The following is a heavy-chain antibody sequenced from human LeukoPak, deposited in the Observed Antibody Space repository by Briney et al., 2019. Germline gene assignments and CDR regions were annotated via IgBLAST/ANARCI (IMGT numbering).Heavy chain of an antibody. CDR1: GGSFSGYY. CDR2: INPSGST. V-gene: IGHV4-34*01. Sequence: SETLSLTCAVYGGSFSGYYWSWIRQPPGKGLEWIAEINPSGSTNYNPSLESRVTILVDTSKNQFSLRLSSVTAADTAVYYCARVRWFGDLSMSLFDYWVQGNLVTVSS. D-gene: IGHD3-10*01. CDR3: ARVRWFGDLSMSLFDY. J-gene: IGHJ4*02.